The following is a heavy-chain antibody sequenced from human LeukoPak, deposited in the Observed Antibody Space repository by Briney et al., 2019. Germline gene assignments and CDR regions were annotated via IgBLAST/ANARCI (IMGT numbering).Heavy chain of an antibody. V-gene: IGHV3-48*01. D-gene: IGHD2-15*01. CDR2: ISSSGSAI. CDR3: VRVKGSYFDY. J-gene: IGHJ4*02. CDR1: GFPLSSYS. Sequence: GGSLRLSCAASGFPLSSYSINWVRPAPGKGLEWVSYISSSGSAIYYVDSVKGRFTVSRDNAKNSLFLQMNSPRAEDTAVYYCVRVKGSYFDYWGQGALVTVSS.